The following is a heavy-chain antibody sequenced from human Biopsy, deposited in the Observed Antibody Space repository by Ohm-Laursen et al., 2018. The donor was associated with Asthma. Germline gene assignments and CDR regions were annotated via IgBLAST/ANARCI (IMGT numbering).Heavy chain of an antibody. Sequence: SLRLSCTASGFTFRNFGMHWVRQAPGKGLEWVAVISFDGSNKYYADFVKGRFTISRDNSKNTLYLQMNSLRAEDTAVYFCAKDRVRINSAYYFDYWGQGTLVTVSS. V-gene: IGHV3-30*18. CDR1: GFTFRNFG. CDR2: ISFDGSNK. CDR3: AKDRVRINSAYYFDY. D-gene: IGHD3-10*01. J-gene: IGHJ4*02.